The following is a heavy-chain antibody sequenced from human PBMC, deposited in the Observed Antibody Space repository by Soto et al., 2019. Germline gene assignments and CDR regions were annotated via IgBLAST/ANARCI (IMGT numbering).Heavy chain of an antibody. V-gene: IGHV4-39*01. CDR1: GGSISSTFYY. J-gene: IGHJ5*02. D-gene: IGHD1-26*01. CDR2: IYYSGTT. Sequence: QLQLQESGPGLVKPSETLSLTCSLSGGSISSTFYYWGWIRQPPGKGLEWIGRIYYSGTTFYNASLKVRVTISVDTSKNQFSLRLTSVTATDTAVYFCARQKWEQPKWFDPWGQGTLVTVSS. CDR3: ARQKWEQPKWFDP.